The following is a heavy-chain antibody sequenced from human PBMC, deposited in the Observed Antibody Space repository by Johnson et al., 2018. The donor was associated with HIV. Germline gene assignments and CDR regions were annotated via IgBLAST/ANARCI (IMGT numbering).Heavy chain of an antibody. J-gene: IGHJ3*02. CDR3: AKAGGIAAAGAFDI. V-gene: IGHV3-23*04. CDR1: GFTFSSYA. D-gene: IGHD6-13*01. Sequence: VQLVESGGGLVKPGGSLRLSCAASGFTFSSYAMTWVRQAPGKGLEWVAGISGSGGGTYYADPVKGRFTISRDNSKNTLYLQMNSLRAEDTAVYYCAKAGGIAAAGAFDIWGQGTMVTVSS. CDR2: ISGSGGGT.